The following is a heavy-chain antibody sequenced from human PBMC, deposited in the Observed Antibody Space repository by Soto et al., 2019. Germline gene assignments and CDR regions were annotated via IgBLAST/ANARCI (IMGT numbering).Heavy chain of an antibody. CDR2: IYYSGAT. D-gene: IGHD7-27*01. Sequence: QVQLQESGPGLVKPSQTLSLTCTVSGDSMGSGGHYYNWIRLLPGKGLEWIGYIYYSGATHYNQSLRGRVSISIDTSINLFSVRLISVTAADTALYFFARDKDLEPTVWGYWGQGTQVTVSS. J-gene: IGHJ4*02. CDR3: ARDKDLEPTVWGY. V-gene: IGHV4-31*03. CDR1: GDSMGSGGHY.